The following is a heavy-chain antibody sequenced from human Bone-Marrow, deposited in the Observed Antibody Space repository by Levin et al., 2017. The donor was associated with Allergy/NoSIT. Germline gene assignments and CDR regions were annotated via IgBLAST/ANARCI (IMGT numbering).Heavy chain of an antibody. V-gene: IGHV3-21*06. CDR2: ISSASRYI. D-gene: IGHD6-6*01. CDR3: ARDFEGQLNS. CDR1: GFTFSSYS. J-gene: IGHJ4*02. Sequence: ETLSLTCAASGFTFSSYSMNWVRQAPGKGLEWVSSISSASRYIYYADSVKGRFTISRDDARNSLYLQMNSLRAKDTALYYCARDFEGQLNSWGQGTLVTVSA.